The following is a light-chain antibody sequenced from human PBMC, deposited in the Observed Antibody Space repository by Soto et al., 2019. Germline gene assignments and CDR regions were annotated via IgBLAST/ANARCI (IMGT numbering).Light chain of an antibody. CDR3: QQSASWPWT. CDR2: GAP. CDR1: QGIRNF. V-gene: IGKV3-15*01. Sequence: EIVMTQSPATLSVSPGERATLSCRASQGIRNFLAWYQQKPGQAPRLLISGAPTRATGIPARFSGSGSGTDFTLTISSLQSEDFAVYYCQQSASWPWTFGQGTKVEIK. J-gene: IGKJ1*01.